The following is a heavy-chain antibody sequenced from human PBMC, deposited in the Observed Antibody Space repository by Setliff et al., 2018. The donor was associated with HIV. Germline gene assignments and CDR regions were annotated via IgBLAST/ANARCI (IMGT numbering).Heavy chain of an antibody. D-gene: IGHD3-10*01. Sequence: SETLSLTCAVSGYSISSGYYWGWSRRXQGKGLEWIGSRYHSGSTYYNPSLKSRVTISVDXSKNQFSLKLSSVTAADTAVYYCARQPPLSVPQAGFDDYXGQGTLVTVSS. CDR3: ARQPPLSVPQAGFDDY. CDR2: RYHSGST. V-gene: IGHV4-38-2*01. CDR1: GYSISSGYY. J-gene: IGHJ4*02.